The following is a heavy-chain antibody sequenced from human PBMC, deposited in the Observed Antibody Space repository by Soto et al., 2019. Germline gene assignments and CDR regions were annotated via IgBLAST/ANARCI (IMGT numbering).Heavy chain of an antibody. Sequence: QVQLVQSGAEVKKPGASVKVSCKASGYTFTSDDINWVRQATGQGLEWMGWMNPNSGNTGYAQKFQGRLTMTRDTSISTAYMELSSLISEDTSVYYCAREFGTYTDWGQGTLVTVSS. CDR3: AREFGTYTD. J-gene: IGHJ4*02. D-gene: IGHD3-16*01. V-gene: IGHV1-8*01. CDR2: MNPNSGNT. CDR1: GYTFTSDD.